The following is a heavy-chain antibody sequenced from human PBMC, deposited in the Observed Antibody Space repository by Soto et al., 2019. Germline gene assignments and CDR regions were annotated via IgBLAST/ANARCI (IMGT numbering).Heavy chain of an antibody. CDR2: IYPGDSDT. J-gene: IGHJ5*02. Sequence: PGESLKLSCTGWGYAFTSYWIAWVRQLPGQGLEWMGIIYPGDSDTRYSPSFQGQVTISVDKSITTAYLQWNSLKASDTAMYYCARGYCTTSICDPWFDPWGQGTLVTVYS. CDR3: ARGYCTTSICDPWFDP. V-gene: IGHV5-51*01. CDR1: GYAFTSYW. D-gene: IGHD2-8*01.